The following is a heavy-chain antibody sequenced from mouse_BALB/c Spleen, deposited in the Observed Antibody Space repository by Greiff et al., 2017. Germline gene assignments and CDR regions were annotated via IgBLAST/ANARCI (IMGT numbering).Heavy chain of an antibody. CDR3: ARRGGRGYFDY. CDR1: GYTFSSYW. Sequence: QVQLQQSGAELMKPGASVKISCKATGYTFSSYWIEWVKQRPGHGLEWIGEILPGSGSTNYNEKFKGKATFTADTSSNTAYMQLSSLTSEDSAVYYCARRGGRGYFDYWGQGTTLTVSS. CDR2: ILPGSGST. J-gene: IGHJ2*01. D-gene: IGHD3-3*01. V-gene: IGHV1-9*01.